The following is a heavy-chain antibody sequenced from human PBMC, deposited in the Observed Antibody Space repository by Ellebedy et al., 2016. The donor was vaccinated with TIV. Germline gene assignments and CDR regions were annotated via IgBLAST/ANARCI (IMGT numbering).Heavy chain of an antibody. Sequence: MPSETLSLTCTVSGYSISSGYYWGCVRQPPGKGLEWLGYIYQSGATYYSPSLKSRVTISVDTSKNPFSLNLNSVTAADTAGYYGARGANVRVVMDWGQGTLVTVSS. CDR1: GYSISSGYY. CDR3: ARGANVRVVMD. V-gene: IGHV4-38-2*02. J-gene: IGHJ4*02. CDR2: IYQSGAT. D-gene: IGHD4-23*01.